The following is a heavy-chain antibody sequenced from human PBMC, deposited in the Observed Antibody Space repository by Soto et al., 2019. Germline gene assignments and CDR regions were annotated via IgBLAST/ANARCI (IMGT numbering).Heavy chain of an antibody. D-gene: IGHD2-15*01. CDR2: IYYNGRT. J-gene: IGHJ4*02. V-gene: IGHV4-59*11. CDR1: GDSIIGHY. CDR3: ARGKGAAAH. Sequence: PSETLSLTCTVSGDSIIGHYWTWIRQLPQKGLGWIGYIYYNGRTNYNPSLKSRVTISLDTSKNQFSLNLSSVTAADTAMYYCARGKGAAAHWGQGTLVTSPQ.